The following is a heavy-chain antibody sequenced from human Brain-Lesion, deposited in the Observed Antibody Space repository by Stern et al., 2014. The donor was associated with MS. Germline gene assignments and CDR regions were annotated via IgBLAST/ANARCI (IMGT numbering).Heavy chain of an antibody. CDR2: IHPKSGGP. Sequence: VQLVESGAEVKKPGASVKVSCKASGYTFTGYYMHWVRQAPGQGLEWMGWIHPKSGGPNYAQKFQGWVTMTRDTSINTAYMELSRLRSDDTAVYYCATYYYDSTGYNDFWGQGTLVTVSS. D-gene: IGHD3-22*01. CDR3: ATYYYDSTGYNDF. V-gene: IGHV1-2*04. J-gene: IGHJ4*02. CDR1: GYTFTGYY.